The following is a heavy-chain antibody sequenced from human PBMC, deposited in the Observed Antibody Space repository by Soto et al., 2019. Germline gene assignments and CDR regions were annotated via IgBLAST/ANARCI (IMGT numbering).Heavy chain of an antibody. Sequence: ASVKVSCKASGYTFTSYGISWVRQAPGQGLEWMGWISAYNGNTNYAQKLQGRVTMTTDTSTSTAYMELRSLRSDDTAVYYCARDRNPTLCSTSCNDYYYYYGMDVWGQGTTVTVSS. CDR3: ARDRNPTLCSTSCNDYYYYYGMDV. CDR1: GYTFTSYG. D-gene: IGHD2-2*01. J-gene: IGHJ6*02. V-gene: IGHV1-18*01. CDR2: ISAYNGNT.